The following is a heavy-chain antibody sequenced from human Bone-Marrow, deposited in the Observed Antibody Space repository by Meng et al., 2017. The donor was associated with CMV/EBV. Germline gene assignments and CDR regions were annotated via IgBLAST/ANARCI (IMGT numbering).Heavy chain of an antibody. Sequence: ASVKVSCKASGYTFTDYYMLWVRQAPGQGLEWMGWINPNSGGRNYAQKFQGRVTLTRDTAISTAYMELGMRGSDAAAVYYCASERNWNEVAYYDIDVWGQGTLVTVSS. CDR3: ASERNWNEVAYYDIDV. D-gene: IGHD1-1*01. V-gene: IGHV1-2*02. J-gene: IGHJ4*02. CDR2: INPNSGGR. CDR1: GYTFTDYY.